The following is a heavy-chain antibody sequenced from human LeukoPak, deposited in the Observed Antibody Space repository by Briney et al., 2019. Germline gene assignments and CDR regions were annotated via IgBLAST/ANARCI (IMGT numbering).Heavy chain of an antibody. V-gene: IGHV3-53*04. CDR3: ARGYGSGSYYNCPPDAFDI. J-gene: IGHJ3*02. D-gene: IGHD3-10*01. Sequence: GGSLRLSCAASGFTVSSNYMSWVRQAPGKGLEWVSVIYSGGSTYYADSVKGRFTISRHNSKNTLYLQMNSLRAEDTAVYYCARGYGSGSYYNCPPDAFDIWGQGTMVTVSS. CDR2: IYSGGST. CDR1: GFTVSSNY.